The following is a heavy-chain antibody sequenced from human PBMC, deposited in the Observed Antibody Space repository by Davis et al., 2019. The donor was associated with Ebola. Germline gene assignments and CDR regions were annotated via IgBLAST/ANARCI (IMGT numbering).Heavy chain of an antibody. CDR2: ISYDGSNK. J-gene: IGHJ4*02. D-gene: IGHD6-13*01. CDR3: AKTPKGSWYYVDY. V-gene: IGHV3-30-3*02. Sequence: GGSLRLSCAASGFTFSSYAMHWVRQAQGKGLEWVAVISYDGSNKYYADSVKGRFTISRDNSKNTLYLQMNSLRAEDTAVYYCAKTPKGSWYYVDYWGQGTLVTVSS. CDR1: GFTFSSYA.